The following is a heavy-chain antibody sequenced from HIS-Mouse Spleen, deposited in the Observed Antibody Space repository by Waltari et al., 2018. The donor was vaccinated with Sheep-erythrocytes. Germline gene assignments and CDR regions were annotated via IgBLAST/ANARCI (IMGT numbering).Heavy chain of an antibody. CDR3: ARDGDPDYWYFDL. Sequence: QVQQVESGGGVVQPGRSLRLPCAASGFTFSSYAMHWVRQAPGKGREWAPVISYDGSNKYYADSVKGRFTISSDNSKNTLYLQRNSLRAEDTAVYYCARDGDPDYWYFDLWGRGTMVTVSS. J-gene: IGHJ2*01. CDR2: ISYDGSNK. CDR1: GFTFSSYA. V-gene: IGHV3-30*04. D-gene: IGHD7-27*01.